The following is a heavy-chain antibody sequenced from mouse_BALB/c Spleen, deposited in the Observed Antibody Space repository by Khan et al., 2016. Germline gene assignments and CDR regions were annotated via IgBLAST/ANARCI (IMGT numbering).Heavy chain of an antibody. CDR3: ARAWYFDY. CDR1: GYSISSGYY. V-gene: IGHV3-6*02. J-gene: IGHJ2*01. CDR2: ISYDGSN. Sequence: EVQLQESGPGLVKPSQSLSLTCSVTGYSISSGYYWNWIRQFPGNKLEWMGYISYDGSNNYNPSLKNRISITRDTSKNQFFLKLNSRTTEDTATYYYARAWYFDYWGQGTTLTVSS.